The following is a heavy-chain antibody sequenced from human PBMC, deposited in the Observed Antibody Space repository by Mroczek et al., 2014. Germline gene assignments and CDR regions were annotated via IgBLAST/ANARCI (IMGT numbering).Heavy chain of an antibody. J-gene: IGHJ3*02. V-gene: IGHV4-4*07. CDR1: GGSISSYY. D-gene: IGHD2-21*02. CDR3: ASGVYCGGDCYRPTDAFDI. CDR2: IYTSGST. Sequence: QVQLQESGPGLVKPSETLSLTCTVSGGSISSYYWSWIRQPAGKGLEWIGRIYTSGSTNYNPSLKSRVTMSVDTSKNQFSLKLSSVTAADTAVYYCASGVYCGGDCYRPTDAFDIWGQGTMVTVSS.